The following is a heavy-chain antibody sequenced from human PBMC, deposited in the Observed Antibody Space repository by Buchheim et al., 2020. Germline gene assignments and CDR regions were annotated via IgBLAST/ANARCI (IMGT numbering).Heavy chain of an antibody. J-gene: IGHJ6*02. CDR1: GFTFSSYG. V-gene: IGHV3-30*18. D-gene: IGHD3-9*01. CDR3: AKVIDILTDYYYGMDV. CDR2: ISYDGSNK. Sequence: QVQLVESGGGVVQPGRSLRLSCAASGFTFSSYGMHWVRQAPGKGLEWVAVISYDGSNKYYADSVKGRFTISRDNSKNTLHLQMNSLRAEDTAVYYCAKVIDILTDYYYGMDVWGQGTT.